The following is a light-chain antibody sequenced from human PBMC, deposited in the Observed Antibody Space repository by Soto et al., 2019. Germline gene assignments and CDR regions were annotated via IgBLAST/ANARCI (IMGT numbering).Light chain of an antibody. Sequence: LTQPNSVSESPGKTVTISCTRSSGSIANNYVQWYQQRPGSAPTTVIYENKLRPSGGPGRFSGSTDGSSNSASLTISGLQAEDEADYYCQSFDADFVIFGGGTKVTVL. CDR2: ENK. CDR1: SGSIANNY. CDR3: QSFDADFVI. V-gene: IGLV6-57*04. J-gene: IGLJ2*01.